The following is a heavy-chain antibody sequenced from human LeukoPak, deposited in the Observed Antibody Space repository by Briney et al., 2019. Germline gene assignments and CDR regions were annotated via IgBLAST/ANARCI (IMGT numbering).Heavy chain of an antibody. CDR2: IFTSGST. V-gene: IGHV4-61*02. Sequence: SQTLSLTCTVSGGSISSGSYYWSWIRQPPGRGLKWFGVIFTSGSTNYNPSLKSRVTTSVDTSKNQFSLKLSSVTAADTAVYYCARGWYQLPKSYYYYMDVWGKGTTVTVSS. CDR1: GGSISSGSYY. CDR3: ARGWYQLPKSYYYYMDV. D-gene: IGHD2-2*01. J-gene: IGHJ6*03.